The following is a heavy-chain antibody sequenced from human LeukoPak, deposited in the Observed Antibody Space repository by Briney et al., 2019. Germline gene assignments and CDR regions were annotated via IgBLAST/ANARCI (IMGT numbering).Heavy chain of an antibody. CDR1: GFTFRNYG. CDR2: INSDGSST. V-gene: IGHV3-74*01. D-gene: IGHD1-14*01. CDR3: VRDPDALDY. Sequence: GGSLRLSCAASGFTFRNYGMHWVRQAPGKGLVWVSRINSDGSSTSYADSVKGRFTISRDNAKNTLYLQMNSLRAEDTAVYYCVRDPDALDYWGQGTLVTVSS. J-gene: IGHJ4*02.